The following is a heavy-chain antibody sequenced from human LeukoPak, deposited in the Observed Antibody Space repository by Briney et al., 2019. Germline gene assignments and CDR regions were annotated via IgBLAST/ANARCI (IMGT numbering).Heavy chain of an antibody. Sequence: GESLKISCKGSGYSFTYYWIGWVRQMPGIGLEWMGIIYPGDSDTRYSPSFQGQVTISADKSISTAYLQWSSLKASDTAMYYCASLGYCSGGSCPVVFDYWGQGTLVTVSS. V-gene: IGHV5-51*01. CDR3: ASLGYCSGGSCPVVFDY. CDR2: IYPGDSDT. J-gene: IGHJ4*02. CDR1: GYSFTYYW. D-gene: IGHD2-15*01.